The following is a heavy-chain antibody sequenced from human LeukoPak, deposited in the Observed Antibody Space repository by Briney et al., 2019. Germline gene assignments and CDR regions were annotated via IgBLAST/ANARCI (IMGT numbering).Heavy chain of an antibody. D-gene: IGHD3-22*01. CDR2: IYYSGST. Sequence: SETLSLTCTVSGGSISNYWGWIRQPPGKGLEWIGSIYYSGSTYYNPSLKSRATISVDTSKNQFSLKLSSVTAADTAVYYCARDYYDSSGYYYVSRYFDYWGQGTLVTVSS. CDR1: GGSISNY. J-gene: IGHJ4*02. CDR3: ARDYYDSSGYYYVSRYFDY. V-gene: IGHV4-39*07.